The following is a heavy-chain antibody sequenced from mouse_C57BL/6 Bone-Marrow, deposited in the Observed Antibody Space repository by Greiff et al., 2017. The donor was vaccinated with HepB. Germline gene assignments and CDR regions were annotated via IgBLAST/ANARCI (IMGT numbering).Heavy chain of an antibody. J-gene: IGHJ1*03. CDR1: GYAFSSSW. V-gene: IGHV1-82*01. Sequence: VQLQQSGPELVKPGASVKISCKASGYAFSSSWMNWVKQRPGKGLAWIGRIYPGDGDTNYNGKFKGKATLTADKSSSTAYMPLSSLTSADSAVYFCARDLYYGNFYWYFDVWGTGTTVTVSS. CDR2: IYPGDGDT. D-gene: IGHD2-1*01. CDR3: ARDLYYGNFYWYFDV.